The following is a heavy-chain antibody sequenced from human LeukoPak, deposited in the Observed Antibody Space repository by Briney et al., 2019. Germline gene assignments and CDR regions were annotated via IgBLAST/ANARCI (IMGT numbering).Heavy chain of an antibody. CDR1: GYTFTGYY. D-gene: IGHD2-21*02. V-gene: IGHV1-2*02. Sequence: ASVKVSCKASGYTFTGYYMHWVRQAPGQGLEWMGWINPNSGGTNYAQKFQGRVTMTRDTSISTAYMELSRLRSDDTAVYYCARRAYCGGDCFALYYYYYMDVWVKGTTVTVSS. CDR2: INPNSGGT. CDR3: ARRAYCGGDCFALYYYYYMDV. J-gene: IGHJ6*03.